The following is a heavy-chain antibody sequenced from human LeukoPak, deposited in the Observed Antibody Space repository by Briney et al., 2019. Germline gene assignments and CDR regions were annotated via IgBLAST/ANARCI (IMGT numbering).Heavy chain of an antibody. Sequence: SETLSLTCAVYGGTFSGYYWSWIRQPPGKGLEWIGEINHSGSTNYNPSLKSRVTISVNTSKNQFSLKLSSVTAADTAVYYCARVSTVVTRLYWYFDLWGRGTLVTVSS. CDR3: ARVSTVVTRLYWYFDL. J-gene: IGHJ2*01. CDR1: GGTFSGYY. CDR2: INHSGST. V-gene: IGHV4-34*01. D-gene: IGHD4-23*01.